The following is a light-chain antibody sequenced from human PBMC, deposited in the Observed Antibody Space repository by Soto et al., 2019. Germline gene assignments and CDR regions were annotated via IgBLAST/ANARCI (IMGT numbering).Light chain of an antibody. CDR1: SSNIGAGYD. V-gene: IGLV1-40*01. J-gene: IGLJ3*02. CDR2: GNS. CDR3: QSYDSSLSAL. Sequence: QSVLTQPPSVSGAPGQRVTISCTGSSSNIGAGYDVHWYQQLPGTAPKLLIYGNSNRPSGVPDRFSGSKSGTSASLAITGLQAEDEADYCCQSYDSSLSALFGGGTQLTVL.